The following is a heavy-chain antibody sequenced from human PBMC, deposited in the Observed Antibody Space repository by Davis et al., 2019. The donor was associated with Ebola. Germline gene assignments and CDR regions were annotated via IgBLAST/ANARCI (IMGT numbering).Heavy chain of an antibody. J-gene: IGHJ4*02. CDR3: ARRRDSGYDYGADY. D-gene: IGHD5-12*01. Sequence: MPSETLSLTCAVYSGSFSGYYWSWIRQPPGKGLEWIGEINHSGNTHCNPSPKSPVTISVDTSKNQFSLKLSSLTAADTAVYYCARRRDSGYDYGADYWGQGTLVTVSS. CDR1: SGSFSGYY. CDR2: INHSGNT. V-gene: IGHV4-34*01.